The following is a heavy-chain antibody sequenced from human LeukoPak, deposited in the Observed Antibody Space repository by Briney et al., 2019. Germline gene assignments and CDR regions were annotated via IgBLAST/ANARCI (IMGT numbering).Heavy chain of an antibody. CDR1: GFTFSGSA. CDR3: TRFYSRSWYGNLYYGMDV. V-gene: IGHV3-73*01. J-gene: IGHJ6*02. D-gene: IGHD6-13*01. Sequence: GGSLKLSCAASGFTFSGSAMHWVRQASGKGLEWVGRIRSKANSYATAYAASVKGRFTISRDDSKNTAYLQINSLKTEDTAVYYCTRFYSRSWYGNLYYGMDVWGQGTTVTVSS. CDR2: IRSKANSYAT.